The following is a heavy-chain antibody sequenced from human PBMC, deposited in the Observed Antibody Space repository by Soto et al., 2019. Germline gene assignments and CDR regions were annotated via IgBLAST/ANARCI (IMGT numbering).Heavy chain of an antibody. CDR2: IYYSGST. CDR1: GGSISGGDYY. CDR3: ARTPDILTGTYYFDY. D-gene: IGHD3-9*01. V-gene: IGHV4-30-4*01. Sequence: SENLSLTCTVPGGSISGGDYYWSWIRQPPGTGLEWIGYIYYSGSTYYNPSLKSRVTISVDTSKNQCSLKLSSVTAADTAVYYCARTPDILTGTYYFDYWGQGTLVTVSS. J-gene: IGHJ4*02.